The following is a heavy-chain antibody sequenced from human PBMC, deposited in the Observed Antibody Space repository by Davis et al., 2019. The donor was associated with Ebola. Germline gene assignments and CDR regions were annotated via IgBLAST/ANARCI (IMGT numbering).Heavy chain of an antibody. J-gene: IGHJ4*02. CDR2: IKSKTDGGTT. CDR3: TTGEFGGGSCDY. CDR1: GFTFSNAW. Sequence: PGGSLRLSCAASGFTFSNAWMSWVRQAPGKGLEWVGRIKSKTDGGTTDYAAPVKGRFTISRDDSKNTLYLQMNSLKTEDTAVYYCTTGEFGGGSCDYWGQGTLVTVSS. D-gene: IGHD2-15*01. V-gene: IGHV3-15*01.